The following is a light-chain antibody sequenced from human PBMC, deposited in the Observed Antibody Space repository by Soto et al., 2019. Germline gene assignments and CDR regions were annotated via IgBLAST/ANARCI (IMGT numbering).Light chain of an antibody. CDR3: QQYKNYLT. Sequence: DIQMTQSPSTLSASVGDRVTITCRASQSISTWLAWYQQKPGKAPKVLIYGASSLKSGVPSRFSGSGSGTEFTLTISSLQPDDFATYYCQQYKNYLTFGPGTKVDIK. CDR1: QSISTW. V-gene: IGKV1-5*01. J-gene: IGKJ3*01. CDR2: GAS.